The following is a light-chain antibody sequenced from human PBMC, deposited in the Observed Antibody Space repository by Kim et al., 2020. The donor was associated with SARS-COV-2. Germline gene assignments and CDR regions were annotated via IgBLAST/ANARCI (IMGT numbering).Light chain of an antibody. J-gene: IGLJ1*01. Sequence: GQKVTISCSGSSSNIAYHYVSWYQQLPGTAPKLVIYDSNKRTSGIPDRFSGSKSGTSATLGITGLQTGDEADYYCGTWDSSLSAYVFGTGTKVTVL. CDR3: GTWDSSLSAYV. V-gene: IGLV1-51*01. CDR2: DSN. CDR1: SSNIAYHY.